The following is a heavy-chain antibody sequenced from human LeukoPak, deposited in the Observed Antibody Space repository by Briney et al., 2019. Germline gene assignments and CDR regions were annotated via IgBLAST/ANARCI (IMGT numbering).Heavy chain of an antibody. V-gene: IGHV3-30*03. D-gene: IGHD3-10*01. Sequence: GGSLRLSCAASGFTFSSYGMHWVRQAPGKGLEWVAVISYDGSNKYYADSVKGRFTISRDNSKNTLYLQMNSLRAEDTAVYYCARVDGTVVRGLTLTPFYYWGQGTLVTVSS. CDR2: ISYDGSNK. CDR3: ARVDGTVVRGLTLTPFYY. J-gene: IGHJ4*02. CDR1: GFTFSSYG.